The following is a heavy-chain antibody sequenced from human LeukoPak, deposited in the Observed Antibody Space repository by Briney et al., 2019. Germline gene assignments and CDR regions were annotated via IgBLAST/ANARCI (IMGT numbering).Heavy chain of an antibody. CDR1: GYTFTGYY. Sequence: ASVKVSCKASGYTFTGYYMHWVRQAPGQGLEWMGWINPNSGGTNYAQKFQGRVTMTRNTSISTAYMELSRLRSDDTAVYYCARGRAIACSSCPSDYWGQGTLVTVSS. D-gene: IGHD6-13*01. V-gene: IGHV1-2*02. CDR2: INPNSGGT. J-gene: IGHJ4*02. CDR3: ARGRAIACSSCPSDY.